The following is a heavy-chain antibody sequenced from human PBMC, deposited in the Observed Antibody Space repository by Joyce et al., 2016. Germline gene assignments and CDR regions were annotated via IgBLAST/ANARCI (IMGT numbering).Heavy chain of an antibody. Sequence: EDHLVQSGAEMKKPGESLRISCMVSGYTFVNYWISWVRQMPGKGLEWRGRMDPNDSGTDYSPSFQGHVTISADKSSSTAYLQWSSLKASDTAIYYCARHRGGGNFVPFDYWGQGTLVTVSS. J-gene: IGHJ4*02. CDR2: MDPNDSGT. CDR1: GYTFVNYW. V-gene: IGHV5-10-1*03. D-gene: IGHD4-23*01. CDR3: ARHRGGGNFVPFDY.